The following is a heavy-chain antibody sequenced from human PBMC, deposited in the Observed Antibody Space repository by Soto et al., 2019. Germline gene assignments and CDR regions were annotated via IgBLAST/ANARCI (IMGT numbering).Heavy chain of an antibody. CDR1: GYSFTSYW. CDR3: ARRHTTMVRGVSYYYGMDV. D-gene: IGHD3-10*01. Sequence: PGESLKISCKGSGYSFTSYWIGWVRQMPGKGLEWMGIIYPGDSDTRYSPSFQGQVTISVDKSISTAYLQWSSLKASDTAMYYCARRHTTMVRGVSYYYGMDVWGQGTTVTVSS. CDR2: IYPGDSDT. J-gene: IGHJ6*02. V-gene: IGHV5-51*01.